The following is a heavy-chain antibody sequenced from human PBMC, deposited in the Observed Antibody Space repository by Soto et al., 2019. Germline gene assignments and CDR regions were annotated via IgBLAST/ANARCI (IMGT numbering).Heavy chain of an antibody. CDR1: GFTLSSYA. CDR2: ISAGGDMT. J-gene: IGHJ6*02. D-gene: IGHD3-10*01. CDR3: ARGDRGGSGSTASYYYSGWDV. V-gene: IGHV3-23*01. Sequence: DVQLLESGGHWVQPGGSLRLSCSASGFTLSSYAMSWVRQAPGKGLEWVSSISAGGDMTYNSDSVRGRFTISRDNSNNALSLQMHNLRIEDTALYYCARGDRGGSGSTASYYYSGWDVWGQGATVIVS.